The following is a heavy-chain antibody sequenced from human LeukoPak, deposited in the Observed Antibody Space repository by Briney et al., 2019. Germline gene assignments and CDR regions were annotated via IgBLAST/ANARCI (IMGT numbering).Heavy chain of an antibody. J-gene: IGHJ6*03. CDR3: ARASGYGFYYYYYMDV. Sequence: SETLSLTCTVSGGSISSYYWSWIRQPAGKGLEWIGRIYTSGSTNYNPSLKSRVTMSVDTSKNQFSLKLSSVTAADTAVYYCARASGYGFYYYYYMDVWGKGTTVTVSS. CDR1: GGSISSYY. V-gene: IGHV4-4*07. CDR2: IYTSGST. D-gene: IGHD5-12*01.